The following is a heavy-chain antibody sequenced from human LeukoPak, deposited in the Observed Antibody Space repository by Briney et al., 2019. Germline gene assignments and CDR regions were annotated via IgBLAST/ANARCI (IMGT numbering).Heavy chain of an antibody. Sequence: PSETLSLTCTVSGSISSGSYYWSWIGQPAGKGLEWIGRIYVSGSTNYNPSLESRVTISVDTSKNQFSLQLTSLTAADTAVYYCAREGQQLVPPFDYWGQGTLVTVSS. CDR3: AREGQQLVPPFDY. V-gene: IGHV4-61*02. CDR1: GSISSGSYY. D-gene: IGHD6-6*01. J-gene: IGHJ4*02. CDR2: IYVSGST.